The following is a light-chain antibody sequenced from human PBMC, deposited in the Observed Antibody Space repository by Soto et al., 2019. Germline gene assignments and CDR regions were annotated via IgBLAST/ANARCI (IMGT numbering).Light chain of an antibody. CDR2: WAS. V-gene: IGKV4-1*01. CDR3: QQYYSTPPT. J-gene: IGKJ1*01. Sequence: DIVMTQSPDSLAVSLGERATINCTSSQSILYSSNSENYLAWYQQKPGQPPKLLIYWASTRVSGVPDRFSGSGSGTDFTLTISSLQAEDVAVYYCQQYYSTPPTFGQGTKVEVK. CDR1: QSILYSSNSENY.